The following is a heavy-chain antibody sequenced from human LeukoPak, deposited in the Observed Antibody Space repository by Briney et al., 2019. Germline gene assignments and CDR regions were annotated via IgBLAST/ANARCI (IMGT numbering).Heavy chain of an antibody. CDR2: IYYSGST. J-gene: IGHJ4*02. D-gene: IGHD1/OR15-1a*01. Sequence: SETLSLTCTVSGGSISSYYWSWIRQPPGKGLEWIGYIYYSGSTNYNPSLKSRVTISVGTSKNQFSLKLSSVTAADTAVYYCARRSANNWYNFDYWGQGTLVTVSS. CDR3: ARRSANNWYNFDY. CDR1: GGSISSYY. V-gene: IGHV4-59*01.